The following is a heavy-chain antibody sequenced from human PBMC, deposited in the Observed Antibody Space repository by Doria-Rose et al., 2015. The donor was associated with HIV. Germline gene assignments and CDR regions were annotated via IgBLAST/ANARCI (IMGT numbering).Heavy chain of an antibody. CDR2: IYSTGST. Sequence: TVSGDSIHNFYWTWVRQAAGKGLEWIGRIYSTGSTNYNPSLQSRVTISIDTSRSQFSLSLRSVTAADTAFYFCARDRGDYWGQGALVTVTS. CDR1: GDSIHNFY. J-gene: IGHJ4*02. V-gene: IGHV4-4*07. CDR3: ARDRGDY.